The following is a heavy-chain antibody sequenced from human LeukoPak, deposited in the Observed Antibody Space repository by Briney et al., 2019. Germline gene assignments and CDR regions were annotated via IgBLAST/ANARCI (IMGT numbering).Heavy chain of an antibody. D-gene: IGHD3-10*01. CDR3: ARAYGSGSYHRGYFQH. CDR1: GYTFTSYA. CDR2: INAGNGNT. V-gene: IGHV1-3*01. Sequence: ASVKVSCKASGYTFTSYAMHWVRQAPGQRLEWMGWINAGNGNTKYSQEFQGRVTITRDTSASTAYMELSSLRSEDTAVYYCARAYGSGSYHRGYFQHWGQGTLVTVSS. J-gene: IGHJ1*01.